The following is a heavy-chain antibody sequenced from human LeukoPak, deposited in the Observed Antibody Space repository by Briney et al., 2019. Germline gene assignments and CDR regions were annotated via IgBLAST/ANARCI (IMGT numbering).Heavy chain of an antibody. CDR3: ARDGRDTAMVTSLDY. CDR2: INPNSGGT. Sequence: ASVKVSCKASGYTFTGYYMHWVRQAPGQGLEWMGWINPNSGGTNYAQKFQGRVTMTRGTSISTAYMELSRLRSDDTAVYYCARDGRDTAMVTSLDYWGQGTLVTVSS. J-gene: IGHJ4*02. CDR1: GYTFTGYY. D-gene: IGHD5-18*01. V-gene: IGHV1-2*02.